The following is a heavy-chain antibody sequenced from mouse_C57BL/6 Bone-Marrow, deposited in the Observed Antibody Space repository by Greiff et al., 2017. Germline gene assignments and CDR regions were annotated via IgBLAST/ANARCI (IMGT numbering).Heavy chain of an antibody. CDR2: IRSKSNNYAT. CDR1: GFSFNTYA. V-gene: IGHV10-1*01. Sequence: DVKLVESGGGLVQPKGSLKLSCAASGFSFNTYAMNWVRQAPGKGLEWVARIRSKSNNYATYYADSVKDRFTISRDDSESMLYLQMNNLKTEDTAMYYCVRQMGNYVLYYYAMDYWGQGTSVTVSS. CDR3: VRQMGNYVLYYYAMDY. D-gene: IGHD2-1*01. J-gene: IGHJ4*01.